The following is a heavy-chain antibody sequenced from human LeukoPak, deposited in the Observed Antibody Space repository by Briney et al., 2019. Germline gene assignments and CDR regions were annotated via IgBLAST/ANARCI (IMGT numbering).Heavy chain of an antibody. CDR1: GFTFSSYG. CDR3: AKNGITMVRGVILHDAFDI. J-gene: IGHJ3*02. V-gene: IGHV3-30*02. D-gene: IGHD3-10*01. CDR2: IRYDGSNK. Sequence: GGSLRLSCVASGFTFSSYGMHWVRQAPGKGLEWVSFIRYDGSNKYYADSVKGRFTISRDNSKNTLYLQMNSLRAEDTAVYYCAKNGITMVRGVILHDAFDIWGQGTMVTVSS.